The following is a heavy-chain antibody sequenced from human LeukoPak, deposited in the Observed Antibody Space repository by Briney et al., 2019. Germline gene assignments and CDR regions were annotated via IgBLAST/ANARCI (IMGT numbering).Heavy chain of an antibody. CDR2: IKSKTDGGTT. V-gene: IGHV3-15*01. CDR1: GFTFSNAW. Sequence: GGSLRLSCAASGFTFSNAWMSWVRQAPGKGLEWVGRIKSKTDGGTTDYAAPVKGRFTSSSDDSKNTLYLQMNSLKTEDTAVYYRTTDAFWGRYCSGGSCNAFDVWGHGTMVTVTS. CDR3: TTDAFWGRYCSGGSCNAFDV. J-gene: IGHJ3*01. D-gene: IGHD2-15*01.